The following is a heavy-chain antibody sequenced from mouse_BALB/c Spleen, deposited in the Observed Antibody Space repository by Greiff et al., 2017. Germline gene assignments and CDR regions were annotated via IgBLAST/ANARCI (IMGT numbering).Heavy chain of an antibody. CDR3: ANYYGSSYPYWYFDV. CDR1: GYSITSGYY. D-gene: IGHD1-1*01. J-gene: IGHJ1*01. V-gene: IGHV3-6*02. CDR2: ISYDGSN. Sequence: EVKLMESGPGLVKPSQSLSLTCSVTGYSITSGYYWNWIRQFPGNKLEWMGYISYDGSNNYNPSLKNRISITRDTSKNQFFLKLNSVTTEDTATYYCANYYGSSYPYWYFDVWGAGTTVTVSS.